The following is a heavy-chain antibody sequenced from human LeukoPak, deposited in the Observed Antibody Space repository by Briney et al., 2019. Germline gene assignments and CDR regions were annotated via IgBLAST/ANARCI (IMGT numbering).Heavy chain of an antibody. CDR2: ISGSGGST. J-gene: IGHJ4*02. CDR3: AKDKGRYSRGWWMDY. D-gene: IGHD6-19*01. CDR1: GLTFSSYA. Sequence: GSLRLSCAASGLTFSSYAMSWVRRAPGKGLEWVSAISGSGGSTYYADSVKGRFTISRDNSKNTLYLQMNSLRAEDTAVYYCAKDKGRYSRGWWMDYWGQGTLVTASS. V-gene: IGHV3-23*01.